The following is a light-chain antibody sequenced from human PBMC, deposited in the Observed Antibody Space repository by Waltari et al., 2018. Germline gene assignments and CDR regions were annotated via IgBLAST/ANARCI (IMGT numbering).Light chain of an antibody. CDR3: MQAIRTPRT. V-gene: IGKV2-28*01. CDR2: LGF. J-gene: IGKJ1*01. Sequence: DVVMTQSPLSLPVTPGEPASISCRSSESLLHGNGNTYLAWYLQKPGQSPQLLIYLGFTRASGVPDRFSGSGSGTDFTLKISRVEAEDVGIYYCMQAIRTPRTFAQGTKVEIK. CDR1: ESLLHGNGNTY.